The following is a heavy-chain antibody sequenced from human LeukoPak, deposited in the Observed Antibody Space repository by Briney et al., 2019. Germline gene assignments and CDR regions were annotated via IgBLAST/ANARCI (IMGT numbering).Heavy chain of an antibody. J-gene: IGHJ5*02. Sequence: GRSLRLSCAASGFTFSSYGMHWVRQAPGKGLEWVAVISYDGSNKYYADSVKGRFTISRDNSKNTLYLQMNSLRAEDTAVYYCAREYSTGFDPWGQGTLVTVSS. D-gene: IGHD2-15*01. CDR2: ISYDGSNK. CDR3: AREYSTGFDP. CDR1: GFTFSSYG. V-gene: IGHV3-30*03.